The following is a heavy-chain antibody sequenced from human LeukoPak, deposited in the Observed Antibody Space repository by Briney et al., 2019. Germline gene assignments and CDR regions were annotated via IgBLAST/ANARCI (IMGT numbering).Heavy chain of an antibody. CDR3: ARVSNYYDSSGYYRN. V-gene: IGHV3-33*01. Sequence: GGSLRLSCAASGFTFSSYGMHWVRQAPGKGLEWVAVIWYDGSNKYYADFVKGRFTISTDNSKNTLYLQMNSLRAEDTAVYYCARVSNYYDSSGYYRNWGQGTLVTVSS. J-gene: IGHJ4*02. D-gene: IGHD3-22*01. CDR1: GFTFSSYG. CDR2: IWYDGSNK.